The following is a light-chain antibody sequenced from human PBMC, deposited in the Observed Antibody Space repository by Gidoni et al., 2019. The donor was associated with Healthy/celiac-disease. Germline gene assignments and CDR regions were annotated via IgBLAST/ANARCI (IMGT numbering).Light chain of an antibody. CDR3: CSYAGSSTYVV. CDR2: EVS. V-gene: IGLV2-23*02. J-gene: IGLJ2*01. Sequence: QSALTQPASVSGSPGQSITISCTATSIDVGSYHLVSWYQQHPGKAHKLMIYEVSKRPSGVSNRFSGSNSGNTASLTISGLQDEDEADYYCCSYAGSSTYVVFGGGTKLTVL. CDR1: SIDVGSYHL.